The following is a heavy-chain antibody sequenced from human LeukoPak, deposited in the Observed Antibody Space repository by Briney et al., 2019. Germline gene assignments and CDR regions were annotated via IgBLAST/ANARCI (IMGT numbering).Heavy chain of an antibody. CDR2: IYSGGST. J-gene: IGHJ6*02. D-gene: IGHD6-19*01. Sequence: GSLRLSCAASGFTVSSNYMSWVRQAPGKGLEWCSVIYSGGSTYYADSVKGRFTISRHNSKNTLYLQMNSLRAEDTAVYYWARENIAVADHYYYYGMDVWGQGTTVTVSS. CDR3: ARENIAVADHYYYYGMDV. CDR1: GFTVSSNY. V-gene: IGHV3-53*04.